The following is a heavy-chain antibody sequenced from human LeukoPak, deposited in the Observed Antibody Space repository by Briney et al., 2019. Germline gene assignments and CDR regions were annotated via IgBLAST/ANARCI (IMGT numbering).Heavy chain of an antibody. V-gene: IGHV4-39*01. Sequence: SETLSLTCTVSGGSISSSSYYWGWIRQPPGKGLEWIGSIYYRGSTYYSPSLKSRVTISVDTSKNQFSLKLTSVTAADTAVYYCGRQGYTASHYFLDFWSQGTLVAVS. CDR1: GGSISSSSYY. CDR2: IYYRGST. D-gene: IGHD2-2*02. J-gene: IGHJ4*02. CDR3: GRQGYTASHYFLDF.